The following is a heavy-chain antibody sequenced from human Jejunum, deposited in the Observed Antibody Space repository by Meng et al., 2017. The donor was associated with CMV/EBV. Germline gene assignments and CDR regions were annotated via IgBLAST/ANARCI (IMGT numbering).Heavy chain of an antibody. V-gene: IGHV3-33*03. CDR2: IWYDGNAE. D-gene: IGHD6-13*01. Sequence: IFSNDGIHWVGQAPGKGLEWVAVIWYDGNAEYYADSVKGRFTVSRDNSRNTVYLEMDSLRVEDSAVYYCAKSHIAAAVQVGYFDYWGLGTVVTVSS. CDR1: IFSNDG. J-gene: IGHJ4*02. CDR3: AKSHIAAAVQVGYFDY.